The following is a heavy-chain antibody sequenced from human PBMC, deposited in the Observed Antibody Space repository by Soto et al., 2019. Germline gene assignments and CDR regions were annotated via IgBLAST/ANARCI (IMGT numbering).Heavy chain of an antibody. J-gene: IGHJ5*02. CDR1: GGSISSYY. V-gene: IGHV4-59*01. Sequence: SETLSLTCTVSGGSISSYYWSWIRQPPGKGLEWIGYIYYSGSTNYNPSLKSRVTISVDTSKNQFSLKLSSVTAADTAVYYCARGKNGYSSSWYLWFDPWGQGTLVTVS. CDR3: ARGKNGYSSSWYLWFDP. CDR2: IYYSGST. D-gene: IGHD6-13*01.